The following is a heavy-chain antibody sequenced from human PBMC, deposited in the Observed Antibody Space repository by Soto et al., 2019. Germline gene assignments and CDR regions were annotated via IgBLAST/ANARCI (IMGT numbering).Heavy chain of an antibody. J-gene: IGHJ4*02. CDR1: GGSFSGYY. V-gene: IGHV4-34*01. Sequence: SETLSLTCAVYGGSFSGYYWSWIRQPPGKGLEWIGEINHSGSTNYNPSLKSRVTISVDTSKNQFSLKLSSVTAADTAVYYCARGKYYYGSGSYYNFRSDEYYFDYWGQGTLVTVSS. CDR2: INHSGST. CDR3: ARGKYYYGSGSYYNFRSDEYYFDY. D-gene: IGHD3-10*01.